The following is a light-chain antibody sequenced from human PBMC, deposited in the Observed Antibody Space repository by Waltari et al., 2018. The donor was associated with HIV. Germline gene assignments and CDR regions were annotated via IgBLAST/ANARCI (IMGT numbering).Light chain of an antibody. J-gene: IGKJ3*01. V-gene: IGKV4-1*01. CDR1: QSVLYSSNNKNY. CDR2: WAS. CDR3: QQYYSTLFT. Sequence: DIVMTQSPDSLAVSLGERVTINCKSSQSVLYSSNNKNYLAWYQQKPGQPPKLLIYWASTRESGVPDRFSGSGSGTDFTLTISSLQAEDVAVYYCQQYYSTLFTFGPGTKVDIK.